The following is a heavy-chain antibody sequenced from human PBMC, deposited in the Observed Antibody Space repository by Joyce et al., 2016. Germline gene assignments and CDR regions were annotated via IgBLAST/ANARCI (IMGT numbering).Heavy chain of an antibody. CDR1: GNSVSSNSAA. Sequence: QVELQQSGPGLVKPSQTLSLTCAISGNSVSSNSAAWNWIRQYPSRGLEWLGKTYYKSKWYTDYAVSVKSRITINPDTSKNQFSLQLNSVTPEDTAVYYCARGFMDADDAFDIWGPGTMVIVSS. V-gene: IGHV6-1*01. J-gene: IGHJ3*02. CDR3: ARGFMDADDAFDI. CDR2: TYYKSKWYT. D-gene: IGHD2-2*01.